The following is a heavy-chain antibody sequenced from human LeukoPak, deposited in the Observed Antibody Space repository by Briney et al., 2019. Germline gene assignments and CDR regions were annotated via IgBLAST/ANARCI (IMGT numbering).Heavy chain of an antibody. V-gene: IGHV4-39*07. CDR2: SDYSGST. Sequence: PSETLSLTCNVSGGSISSSSYYWGWIRQPPGTGLKWIGSSDYSGSTNYNPFIKRRVTISVDTSKNQFSLKLSSVTAADTAVYYCARGYGIARPMRRYCSITSCYFWFDPWGQGTLVTVSS. J-gene: IGHJ5*02. D-gene: IGHD2-2*01. CDR3: ARGYGIARPMRRYCSITSCYFWFDP. CDR1: GGSISSSSYY.